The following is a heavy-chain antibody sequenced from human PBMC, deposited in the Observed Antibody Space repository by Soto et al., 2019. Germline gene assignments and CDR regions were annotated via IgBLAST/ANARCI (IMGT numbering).Heavy chain of an antibody. CDR3: ASSAAEWLFRYFDY. CDR1: GGTFSSYA. CDR2: IIPIFGTA. J-gene: IGHJ4*02. D-gene: IGHD3-3*01. Sequence: AVKVAGKASGGTFSSYAISWVREAPGQGLEWMGGIIPIFGTANYAQKFQGRVTITADESTSTAYMELSSLRSEDTAVYYCASSAAEWLFRYFDYWGQGTLVTVSS. V-gene: IGHV1-69*13.